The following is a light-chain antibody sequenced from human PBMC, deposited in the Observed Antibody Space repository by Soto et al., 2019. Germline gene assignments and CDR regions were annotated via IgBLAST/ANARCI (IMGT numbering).Light chain of an antibody. CDR3: SSYTASGFG. CDR1: SIDVGGYNY. CDR2: DVS. J-gene: IGLJ1*01. V-gene: IGLV2-14*01. Sequence: QAALTQPDSVSGSPGQSITISCTGTSIDVGGYNYVSWFQQHPGKAPKLMIYDVSARPSGVSNRFSGSKSGNTASLTISGLQSEDEADYYCSSYTASGFGFGAGTKGTLL.